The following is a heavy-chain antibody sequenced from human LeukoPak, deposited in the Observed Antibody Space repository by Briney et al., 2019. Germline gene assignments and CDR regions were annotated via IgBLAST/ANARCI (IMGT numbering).Heavy chain of an antibody. V-gene: IGHV1-69*13. Sequence: SVKVSCKASGGTFSSYAISWVRQAPGQGLEWMGGIIPIFGTANYAQKFQGRVTITADESTSTAYMELSSLRSEDTAVYYCAKLRAAAGPYYFDYWGQGTLVTVSS. CDR2: IIPIFGTA. CDR1: GGTFSSYA. D-gene: IGHD6-13*01. CDR3: AKLRAAAGPYYFDY. J-gene: IGHJ4*02.